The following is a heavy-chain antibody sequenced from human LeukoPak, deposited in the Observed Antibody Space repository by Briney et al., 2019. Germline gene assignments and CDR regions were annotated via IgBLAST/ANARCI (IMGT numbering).Heavy chain of an antibody. CDR2: IIPIFGTA. J-gene: IGHJ3*02. CDR3: AREEREYCGGDCNDAFDI. D-gene: IGHD2-21*02. Sequence: ASVKVSCKASGGTFSIYAISWVRQAPGQGLEWMGGIIPIFGTANYAQKFQGRVTITADESTSTAYMELSSLRSEDTAVYYCAREEREYCGGDCNDAFDIWGQGTMVTVSS. V-gene: IGHV1-69*13. CDR1: GGTFSIYA.